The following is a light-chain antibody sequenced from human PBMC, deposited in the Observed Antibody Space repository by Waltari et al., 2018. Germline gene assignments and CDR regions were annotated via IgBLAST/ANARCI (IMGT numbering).Light chain of an antibody. Sequence: QSVLTQPPSVSAAPGQKVTISCSGSSSNIEKNYVCWYQQLPGAAPKLLIFEKKKEPFGCPARFSGSKSGTSATLGVTGLQTGDEADYYCGTWDTSLSAAVFGGWTKLTVL. J-gene: IGLJ3*02. V-gene: IGLV1-51*02. CDR1: SSNIEKNY. CDR2: EKK. CDR3: GTWDTSLSAAV.